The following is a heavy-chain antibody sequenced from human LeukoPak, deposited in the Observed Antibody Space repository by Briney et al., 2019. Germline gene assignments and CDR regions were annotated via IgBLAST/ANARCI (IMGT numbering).Heavy chain of an antibody. J-gene: IGHJ5*02. Sequence: SETLSLTCTVSGGSISSSSYYWGWIRQPPGKGLEWIGSIYYSGSTYYNPSLKSRVTISVDKSKSQFSLKLSSVTAADTAVYYCARGGTTVAGTFWFDPWGQGTLVTVSS. D-gene: IGHD6-19*01. V-gene: IGHV4-39*07. CDR2: IYYSGST. CDR1: GGSISSSSYY. CDR3: ARGGTTVAGTFWFDP.